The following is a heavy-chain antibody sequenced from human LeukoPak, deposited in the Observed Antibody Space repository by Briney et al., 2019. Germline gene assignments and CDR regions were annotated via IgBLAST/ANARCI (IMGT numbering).Heavy chain of an antibody. CDR3: ARGRVENVLRYFDWLYYYMDV. D-gene: IGHD3-9*01. CDR2: INHSGST. J-gene: IGHJ6*03. V-gene: IGHV4-34*01. CDR1: GGSFSGYY. Sequence: SETLSLTCAVYGGSFSGYYWRWIRQPPGKGLEWIGEINHSGSTNYNPSLKSRVTISVDTSKNQFSLKLSSVTAADTAVYYCARGRVENVLRYFDWLYYYMDVWGKGTTVTVSS.